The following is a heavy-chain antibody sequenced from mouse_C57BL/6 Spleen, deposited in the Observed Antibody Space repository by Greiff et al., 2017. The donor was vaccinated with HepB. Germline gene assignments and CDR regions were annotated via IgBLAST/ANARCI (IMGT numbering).Heavy chain of an antibody. CDR1: GFTFSSYT. CDR3: ARHGLYYDYDGYAMDY. Sequence: EVNVVDSGGGLVKPGGSLKLSCAASGFTFSSYTMSWVRQTPEKRLEWVATISGGGGNTYYPDSVKGRFTISRDNAKNTLYLQMSSLRSEDTALYYCARHGLYYDYDGYAMDYWGQGTSVTVSS. CDR2: ISGGGGNT. D-gene: IGHD2-4*01. V-gene: IGHV5-9*01. J-gene: IGHJ4*01.